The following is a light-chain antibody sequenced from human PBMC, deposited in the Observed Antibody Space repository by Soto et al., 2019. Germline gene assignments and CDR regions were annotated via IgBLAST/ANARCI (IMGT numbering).Light chain of an antibody. CDR1: QSVSGSF. J-gene: IGKJ4*01. CDR3: QQYGDSRQVT. CDR2: DAS. Sequence: EIVLTQSPGTLSLSPGERATLFCRASQSVSGSFLAWYQQKPGQAPRLLMYDASTRATGTPDRFSGTGSGTDFTLTIRRLEPEDFALYYCQQYGDSRQVTFGGGTKVDIK. V-gene: IGKV3-20*01.